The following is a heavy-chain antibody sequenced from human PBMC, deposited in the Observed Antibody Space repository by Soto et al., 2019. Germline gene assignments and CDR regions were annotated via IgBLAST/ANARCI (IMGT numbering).Heavy chain of an antibody. CDR1: GGSIRNGDYY. CDR3: VTVNLVGASYYFDY. Sequence: PSETLSLTCTVSGGSIRNGDYYWGWIRQPPVKGLEWIGYVYYSGTTYSHPSLKSRVSISVDTSENQFSLRLTSVTAADTAVYYCVTVNLVGASYYFDYWGPGTLLTVSS. V-gene: IGHV4-30-4*01. J-gene: IGHJ4*02. CDR2: VYYSGTT. D-gene: IGHD1-26*01.